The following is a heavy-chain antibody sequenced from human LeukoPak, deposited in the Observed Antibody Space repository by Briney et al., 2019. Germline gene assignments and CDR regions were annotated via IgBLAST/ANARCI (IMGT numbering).Heavy chain of an antibody. V-gene: IGHV3-21*01. Sequence: GGSLRLSWAASGFTFSSYSMNWVRQAPGKGLEWVSSISSSSSYIYYADSVKGRFTISRDNAKNSLYLQMNSLRAEDTAVYYCGSEPRVPAAMRFDPWGQGTVVTVSS. CDR3: GSEPRVPAAMRFDP. CDR1: GFTFSSYS. D-gene: IGHD2-2*01. J-gene: IGHJ5*02. CDR2: ISSSSSYI.